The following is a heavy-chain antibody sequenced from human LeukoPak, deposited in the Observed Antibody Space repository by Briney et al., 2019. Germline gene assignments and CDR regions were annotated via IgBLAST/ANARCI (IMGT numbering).Heavy chain of an antibody. CDR3: ARDSQAYCGGDCYYFDY. CDR2: ISYDGSNK. J-gene: IGHJ4*02. V-gene: IGHV3-30-3*01. D-gene: IGHD2-21*02. CDR1: GFTFSSYA. Sequence: GRSLRLSCAASGFTFSSYAMHWVRQAPGKGLEWVAVISYDGSNKYYADSVKGRFTISRDNSKNTLYLQMNSLRAEDTAVYYCARDSQAYCGGDCYYFDYWGQGTLVIVSS.